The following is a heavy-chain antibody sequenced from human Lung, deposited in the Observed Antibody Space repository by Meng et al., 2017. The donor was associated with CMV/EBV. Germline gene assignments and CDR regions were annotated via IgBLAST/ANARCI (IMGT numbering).Heavy chain of an antibody. CDR3: ARDPDPYYDILTGYSDDAFDI. CDR2: ISSSSSYI. Sequence: GGSXRLXCAASGFTFSSYSMNWVRQAPGKGLEWVSSISSSSSYIYYADSVKGRFTISRDNAKNSLYLQMNSLRAEDTAVYYCARDPDPYYDILTGYSDDAFDIXGQGXMVTVSS. CDR1: GFTFSSYS. J-gene: IGHJ3*02. V-gene: IGHV3-21*01. D-gene: IGHD3-9*01.